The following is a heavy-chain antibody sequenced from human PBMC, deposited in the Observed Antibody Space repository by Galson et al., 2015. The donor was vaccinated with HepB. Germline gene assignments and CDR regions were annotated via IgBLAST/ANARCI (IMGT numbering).Heavy chain of an antibody. D-gene: IGHD4-23*01. V-gene: IGHV3-30*18. CDR3: AKDGRLRVTYYFDY. CDR1: GFTFRSSG. Sequence: SLRLSCAASGFTFRSSGMHWVRQAPGKGLEWVAVISYDGSNKYYADSVKGRFTISRDNSKNTLYLQMNSLRAEDTAVYYCAKDGRLRVTYYFDYWGQGTLVTVSS. J-gene: IGHJ4*02. CDR2: ISYDGSNK.